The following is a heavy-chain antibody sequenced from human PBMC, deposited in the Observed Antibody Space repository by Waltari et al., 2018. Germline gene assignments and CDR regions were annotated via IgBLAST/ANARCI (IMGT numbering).Heavy chain of an antibody. Sequence: QVQLVESGGGVVQPGRSLRISCAASGFTFRSYGMHWVRKAPGKGLEWVAVISNDGSNKYYAASVRGRFTISRDNSKTTLYLQVSSLRAEDTAVYYCASGGYNYDSSGYPPFDYWGQGTLVTVSS. CDR2: ISNDGSNK. V-gene: IGHV3-30*03. CDR3: ASGGYNYDSSGYPPFDY. J-gene: IGHJ4*02. CDR1: GFTFRSYG. D-gene: IGHD3-22*01.